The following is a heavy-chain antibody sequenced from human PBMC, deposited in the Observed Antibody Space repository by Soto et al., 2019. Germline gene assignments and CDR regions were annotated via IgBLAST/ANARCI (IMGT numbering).Heavy chain of an antibody. CDR3: ARRGFVKGVCYNSYDM. Sequence: QVQLVESGGGVVQPGRSLRLSCAVSGFTFSDFGMHWVRQAPGKGLEWVALIWYHGGNEEYADSVKCRFSISRDNSKNTLQPQMDGLRAEDPAACYCARRGFVKGVCYNSYDMWGQGTMVTVSS. D-gene: IGHD2-8*01. V-gene: IGHV3-33*03. J-gene: IGHJ3*02. CDR1: GFTFSDFG. CDR2: IWYHGGNE.